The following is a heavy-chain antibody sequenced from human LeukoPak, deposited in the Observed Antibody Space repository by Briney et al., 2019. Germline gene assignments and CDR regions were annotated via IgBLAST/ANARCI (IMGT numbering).Heavy chain of an antibody. V-gene: IGHV3-30*18. CDR3: AKGVVAATNAAYYGMDV. Sequence: GRSLRLSCAASGFTFSNYGMHWVRQAPGKGLGWVAVISYDESDKYYADSVKGRFTISRDNSKNTLYLQMNSLRPEDTAVYYCAKGVVAATNAAYYGMDVWGQGTTVTVSS. D-gene: IGHD2-15*01. J-gene: IGHJ6*02. CDR2: ISYDESDK. CDR1: GFTFSNYG.